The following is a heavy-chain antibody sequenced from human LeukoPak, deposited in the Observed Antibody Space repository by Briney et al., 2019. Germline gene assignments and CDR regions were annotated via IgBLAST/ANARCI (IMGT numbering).Heavy chain of an antibody. Sequence: PGGSLRLSCAASGFTFSSYAMSWVRQAPGKGLEWVSAISGSGGSTYYADSVKGRFTISRDNSKNTLYLQMNSLRAEDTAVYYCAKDLLRANAYYDILTGPNWFDPWGQGTLVTVSS. J-gene: IGHJ5*02. D-gene: IGHD3-9*01. CDR1: GFTFSSYA. V-gene: IGHV3-23*01. CDR3: AKDLLRANAYYDILTGPNWFDP. CDR2: ISGSGGST.